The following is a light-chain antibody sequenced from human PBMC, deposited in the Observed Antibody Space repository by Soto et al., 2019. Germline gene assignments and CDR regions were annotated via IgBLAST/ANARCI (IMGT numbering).Light chain of an antibody. V-gene: IGKV3-11*01. CDR3: QQRQYWPPIT. CDR2: DAS. J-gene: IGKJ5*01. Sequence: EVVLTQSPATLSLSPGERATLSCRASQSVSSYLAWYQQKPGQAPRLLIYDASNRATGIPARFGGSGSGTDFTLTISSLEPEDFAVYYCQQRQYWPPITFGQGTRLENK. CDR1: QSVSSY.